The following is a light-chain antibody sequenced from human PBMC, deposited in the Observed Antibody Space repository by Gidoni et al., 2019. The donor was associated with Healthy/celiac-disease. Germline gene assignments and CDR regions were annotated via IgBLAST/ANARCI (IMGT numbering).Light chain of an antibody. J-gene: IGLJ3*02. CDR1: SSDVGGYNY. Sequence: QSALPQAASVSGSPGQAITISCTGTSSDVGGYNYVSWYQQHPGNAPKLMIYDVSNRPSGVSNRFSGSKAGNTASLTISGLQAEDEADYYCSSYTSSSTLWVFGGGTKLTVL. CDR2: DVS. V-gene: IGLV2-14*01. CDR3: SSYTSSSTLWV.